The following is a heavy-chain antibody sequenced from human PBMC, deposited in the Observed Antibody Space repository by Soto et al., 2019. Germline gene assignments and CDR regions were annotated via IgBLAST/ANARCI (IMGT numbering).Heavy chain of an antibody. D-gene: IGHD4-17*01. CDR2: ISGSGGST. V-gene: IGHV3-23*01. J-gene: IGHJ4*02. Sequence: EVQLLESGGGLAQPGGSLRLSCAASGFTFSSYAMSWVRQAPGKGLEWVSAISGSGGSTYYADSVKGRFTISRDNSKNTLYLQMNSLRAEDTAVYYCAKDRNNGSYGDYGPRWGQVTLVTVSS. CDR1: GFTFSSYA. CDR3: AKDRNNGSYGDYGPR.